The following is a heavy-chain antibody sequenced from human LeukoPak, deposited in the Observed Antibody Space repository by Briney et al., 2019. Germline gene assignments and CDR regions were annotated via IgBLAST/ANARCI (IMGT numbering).Heavy chain of an antibody. CDR3: AREDRTVLGNDAFDL. Sequence: PGGSLRLSCAVSGFTFSSHWMSWVRQAPGKGLEWVSSISSSSSYIYYSDSVKGRFTISRDNAKNSLYLQMNSLRVEDTAVYYCAREDRTVLGNDAFDLWGQGTMVTVSS. J-gene: IGHJ3*01. V-gene: IGHV3-21*01. D-gene: IGHD4/OR15-4a*01. CDR2: ISSSSSYI. CDR1: GFTFSSHW.